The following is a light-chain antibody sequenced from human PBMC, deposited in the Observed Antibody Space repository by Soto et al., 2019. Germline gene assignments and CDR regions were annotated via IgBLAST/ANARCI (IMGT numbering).Light chain of an antibody. CDR3: RQHYSIPWT. CDR2: WAS. J-gene: IGKJ1*01. V-gene: IGKV4-1*01. Sequence: DIVMTQSPDSLAVPLGERATINCKSSQSISCNSNKNNCLAWYQQKPGQPPKLLIYWASTRESGVPERFSGSGSGTDFTLTITSLQAEDVAVYYCRQHYSIPWTFGQGTKVDIK. CDR1: QSISCNSNKNNC.